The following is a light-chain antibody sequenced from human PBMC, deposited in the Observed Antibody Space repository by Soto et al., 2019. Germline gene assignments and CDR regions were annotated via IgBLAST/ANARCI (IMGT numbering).Light chain of an antibody. CDR3: ETWGSHTQV. J-gene: IGLJ3*02. Sequence: QLVLTQSSSASASLGSSVKLTCTLSSGHSSFLIAWHQQQPGKAPRYLMRLEGSGNYNKGSGVPDRFSGSSSGADRYLTIYHHQYEDEADYYCETWGSHTQVFGGGTKRTVL. CDR2: LEGSGNY. CDR1: SGHSSFL. V-gene: IGLV4-60*02.